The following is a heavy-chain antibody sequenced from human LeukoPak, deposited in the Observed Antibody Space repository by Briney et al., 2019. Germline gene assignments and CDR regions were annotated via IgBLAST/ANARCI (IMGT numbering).Heavy chain of an antibody. CDR2: INHSGST. Sequence: SETLSLTCAVYGGSFSGYYWSWIRQPPGKGRGWVGEINHSGSTNYNPSLKSRVTISVDTSKNQFSLKLSSVNAAETAVDNFARGVPAALYYFYYWGEGTLVTVPS. D-gene: IGHD2-2*01. CDR3: ARGVPAALYYFYY. V-gene: IGHV4-34*01. J-gene: IGHJ4*02. CDR1: GGSFSGYY.